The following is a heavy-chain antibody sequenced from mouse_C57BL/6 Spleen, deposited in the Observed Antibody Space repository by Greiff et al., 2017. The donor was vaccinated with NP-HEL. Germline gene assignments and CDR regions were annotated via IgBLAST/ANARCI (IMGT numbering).Heavy chain of an antibody. CDR3: AIYYYGSGHAWFAY. V-gene: IGHV1-74*01. CDR2: IHPSDSDT. J-gene: IGHJ3*01. D-gene: IGHD1-1*01. Sequence: QVQLQQSGADLVKPGASVKVSCKASGYTFTSYWMHWVKQRPGQGLEWIGRIHPSDSDTNYNQKFKGKATLTVDKSSSTAYMQLSSLTSEDSAVYYCAIYYYGSGHAWFAYWGQGTLVTVSA. CDR1: GYTFTSYW.